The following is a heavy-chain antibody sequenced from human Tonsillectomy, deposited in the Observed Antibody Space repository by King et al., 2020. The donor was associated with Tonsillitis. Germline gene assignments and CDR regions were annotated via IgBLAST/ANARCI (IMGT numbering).Heavy chain of an antibody. CDR3: AVSWGLAVQADDAFDI. Sequence: LPLQESGPGLVKPSETLSLTCTVSGGSISSSSYYWGWIRQPPGKGLEWIGSIYYSGSTYYNPSLKSRVTISVDTSKNQFSLKLSSVTAADTAVYYCAVSWGLAVQADDAFDIWGQGTMVTVSS. CDR2: IYYSGST. V-gene: IGHV4-39*01. J-gene: IGHJ3*02. CDR1: GGSISSSSYY. D-gene: IGHD7-27*01.